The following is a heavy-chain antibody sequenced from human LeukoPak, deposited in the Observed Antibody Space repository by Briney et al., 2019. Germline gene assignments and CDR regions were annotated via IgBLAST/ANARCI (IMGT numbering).Heavy chain of an antibody. CDR1: GYTFTSYG. CDR3: ARRGGKNYGDYVVYYYYMDV. D-gene: IGHD4-17*01. Sequence: ASVKVSCKASGYTFTSYGISWVRQAPGQGLEWVGWISAYNGNTNYAQKIQGRVTMTTDTSTSTAYMELRSLRSDDTAVYYCARRGGKNYGDYVVYYYYMDVWGKGTTVTVSS. V-gene: IGHV1-18*01. CDR2: ISAYNGNT. J-gene: IGHJ6*03.